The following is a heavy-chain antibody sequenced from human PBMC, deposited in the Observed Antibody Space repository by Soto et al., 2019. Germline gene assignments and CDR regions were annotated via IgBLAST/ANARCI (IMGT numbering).Heavy chain of an antibody. D-gene: IGHD3-10*01. CDR3: AREDRITMVRGVAPGGWFDP. Sequence: QVQLVQSGAEVKKPGASVKVSCKASGYTFTSYGISWVRQAPGQGLEWMGWISAYNGNTNYAQKLQGRVTMTTDTSTSTAYMEVRSLRSDATAVYYCAREDRITMVRGVAPGGWFDPWGQGTLVTVSA. J-gene: IGHJ5*02. CDR1: GYTFTSYG. V-gene: IGHV1-18*01. CDR2: ISAYNGNT.